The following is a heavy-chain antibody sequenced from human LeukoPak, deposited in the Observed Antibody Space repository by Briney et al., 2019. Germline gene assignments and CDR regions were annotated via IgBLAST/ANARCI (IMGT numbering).Heavy chain of an antibody. CDR2: INHSGST. CDR1: GGSFSGYY. CDR3: ARGRRVAAADSYYFDY. D-gene: IGHD6-13*01. V-gene: IGHV4-34*01. J-gene: IGHJ4*02. Sequence: KSSETLSLTCAVYGGSFSGYYWSWIRQPPGKGLEWIGEINHSGSTNYNPSLKSRVTISVDTSKNQFSLKLSSVTAADTAVYYCARGRRVAAADSYYFDYWGQGTLVTVSS.